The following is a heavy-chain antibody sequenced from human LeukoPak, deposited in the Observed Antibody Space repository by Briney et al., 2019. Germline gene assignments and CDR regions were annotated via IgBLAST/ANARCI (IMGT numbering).Heavy chain of an antibody. CDR3: AKRGYSYGLQYYYYYYMDV. CDR2: MNPNRGNT. Sequence: ASVKVSCKASGYTFTSYDINWVRQATGQGLEWMGWMNPNRGNTGYAQKFQGSVTMTRNTSISTAYMELSSLRSEDTAVYYCAKRGYSYGLQYYYYYYMDVWGKGTTVTVSS. CDR1: GYTFTSYD. D-gene: IGHD5-18*01. V-gene: IGHV1-8*01. J-gene: IGHJ6*03.